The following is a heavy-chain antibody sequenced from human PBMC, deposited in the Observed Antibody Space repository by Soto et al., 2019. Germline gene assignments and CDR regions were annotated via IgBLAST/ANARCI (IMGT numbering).Heavy chain of an antibody. CDR2: IYWNDDA. J-gene: IGHJ4*02. CDR3: VHDGKLGYTGYDRFDY. Sequence: SGPTLVNPTQTLTLTCSFSGFSLSTHEVGVVWIRQPPGKALEWLALIYWNDDARYSPSLKNRLTITKDTSKNQVVLTMTNMDPVDTATYYCVHDGKLGYTGYDRFDYWGQGILVTVSS. CDR1: GFSLSTHEVG. V-gene: IGHV2-5*01. D-gene: IGHD5-12*01.